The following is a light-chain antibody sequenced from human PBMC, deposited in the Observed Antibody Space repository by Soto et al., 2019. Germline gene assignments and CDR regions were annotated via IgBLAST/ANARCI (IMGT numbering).Light chain of an antibody. J-gene: IGLJ1*01. V-gene: IGLV1-47*02. CDR3: AAWDDNLNAYV. Sequence: QSVLTQPPSASSTPGQTVPISCSGSTSNIGTFYVYWYQHLPGTAPKLLIYLGDQRASGVSDRFSGSKSVTSASLAINGLRSDDEADYYCAAWDDNLNAYVFVSGTKLTVL. CDR2: LGD. CDR1: TSNIGTFY.